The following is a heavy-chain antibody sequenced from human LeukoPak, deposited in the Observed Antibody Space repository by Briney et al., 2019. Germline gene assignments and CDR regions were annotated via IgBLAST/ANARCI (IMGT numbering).Heavy chain of an antibody. CDR3: ARGVFSGVWLYYYYMDV. J-gene: IGHJ6*03. D-gene: IGHD2-8*02. V-gene: IGHV1-2*02. CDR2: IKPNSGGT. CDR1: GYTFTGNY. Sequence: ASVKVSCKASGYTFTGNYMHWVRQAPGQGLEWMGWIKPNSGGTNYAQKFQGRVTMTRDASISTAYVELSRLRSDDTAVYYCARGVFSGVWLYYYYMDVWGKGTTVTVSS.